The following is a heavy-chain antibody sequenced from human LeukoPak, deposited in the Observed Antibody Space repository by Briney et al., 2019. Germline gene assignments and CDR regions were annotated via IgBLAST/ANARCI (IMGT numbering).Heavy chain of an antibody. J-gene: IGHJ4*02. CDR1: GFTFSSYA. CDR2: ISGSGGST. Sequence: GGSLRLSCAASGFTFSSYAMSWVRQAPGKGLEWVSAISGSGGSTYYADSVKGRFTISRDNSKNTLYLQMNSLRAEDTAVYYCARLLYCSGGSCNELDYWGQGTLVTVSS. D-gene: IGHD2-15*01. CDR3: ARLLYCSGGSCNELDY. V-gene: IGHV3-23*01.